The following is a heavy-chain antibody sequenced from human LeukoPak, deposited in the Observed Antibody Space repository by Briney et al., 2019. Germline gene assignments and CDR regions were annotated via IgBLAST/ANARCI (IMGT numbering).Heavy chain of an antibody. Sequence: GGSLRLSCAASGFTFSTYAMTWVRQAPGKGLEWVSSISGSGDSTYYADSVKGRFTISSDNSKNTVYLQMNGLRAEDTAVYFCAKGYRAAPLDSWGQGTLVTVSS. D-gene: IGHD2-2*01. CDR1: GFTFSTYA. CDR2: ISGSGDST. V-gene: IGHV3-23*01. CDR3: AKGYRAAPLDS. J-gene: IGHJ5*01.